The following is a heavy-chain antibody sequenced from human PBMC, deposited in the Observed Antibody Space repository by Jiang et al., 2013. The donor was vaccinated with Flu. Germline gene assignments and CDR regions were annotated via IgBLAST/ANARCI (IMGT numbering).Heavy chain of an antibody. D-gene: IGHD6-25*01. Sequence: QLLESGGGVVQAGKSLRLACAASGFAFNSYAMHWVRQAPGKGLEWVSFIWFDGSNKHFADSVKGRFTISRDNSKNILYLQMDSLRGEDTATYYCAGDPPGSGFAFHIWGQGTAVTVSS. V-gene: IGHV3-33*01. CDR2: IWFDGSNK. J-gene: IGHJ3*02. CDR1: GFAFNSYA. CDR3: AGDPPGSGFAFHI.